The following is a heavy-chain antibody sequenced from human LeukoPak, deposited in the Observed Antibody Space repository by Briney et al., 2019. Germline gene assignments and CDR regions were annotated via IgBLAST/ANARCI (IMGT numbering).Heavy chain of an antibody. D-gene: IGHD6-13*01. Sequence: KTSETLSLTCAVYGGSFSGYYWGWIRQPPGKGLEWIGSIYYSGSTYYNPSLKSRVTISVDTSKNQFSLKLSSVTAADTAVYYCARDITGSSRPWYFDLWGRGTLVTVSS. V-gene: IGHV4-34*01. CDR2: IYYSGST. CDR1: GGSFSGYY. CDR3: ARDITGSSRPWYFDL. J-gene: IGHJ2*01.